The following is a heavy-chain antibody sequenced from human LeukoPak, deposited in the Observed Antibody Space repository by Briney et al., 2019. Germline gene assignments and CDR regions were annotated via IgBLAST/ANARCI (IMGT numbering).Heavy chain of an antibody. CDR2: ISGSGGST. J-gene: IGHJ4*02. Sequence: GGSLRPSCAASGFTFSSYAMSWVRQAPGKGLEWVSAISGSGGSTYYADSVKGRFTISRDNSKNTLYLQMNSLRAEDTAVYYCANFLVVVAATPYYFDYWGQGTLVTVSS. CDR1: GFTFSSYA. V-gene: IGHV3-23*01. D-gene: IGHD2-15*01. CDR3: ANFLVVVAATPYYFDY.